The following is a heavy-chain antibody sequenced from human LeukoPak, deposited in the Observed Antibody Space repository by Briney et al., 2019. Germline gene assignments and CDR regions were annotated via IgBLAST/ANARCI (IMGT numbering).Heavy chain of an antibody. V-gene: IGHV3-23*01. CDR1: GFAFRSYG. Sequence: GGSLRLSCAASGFAFRSYGMSWVRQAPGKGLEWVSAISGNGVGTYYADSVKGRFTISRDNSKNTLYLQMNYLRAEDTAVYYCAKDLAWGLDYWGQGTPVTVSS. J-gene: IGHJ4*02. CDR2: ISGNGVGT. CDR3: AKDLAWGLDY. D-gene: IGHD7-27*01.